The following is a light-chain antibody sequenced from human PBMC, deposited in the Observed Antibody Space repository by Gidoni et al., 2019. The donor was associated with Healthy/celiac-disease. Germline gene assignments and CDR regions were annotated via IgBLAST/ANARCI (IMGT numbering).Light chain of an antibody. J-gene: IGKJ4*01. CDR1: QSVSSSD. V-gene: IGKV3-20*01. CDR3: QQYGSSPFT. Sequence: VFTQSPGTLSLSPGERSTLSCRASQSVSSSDLAWYQQKPGQAPRLLIYGASSRATGIPDRFSGSGSGTDFTLTISRLEPEDFAVYYCQQYGSSPFTFGGGTKVEIK. CDR2: GAS.